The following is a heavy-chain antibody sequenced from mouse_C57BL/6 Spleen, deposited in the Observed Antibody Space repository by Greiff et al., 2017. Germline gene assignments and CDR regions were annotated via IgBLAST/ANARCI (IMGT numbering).Heavy chain of an antibody. CDR1: GFSLSTFGLG. V-gene: IGHV8-8*01. CDR3: ARIARYYYGSSGYYAMDY. CDR2: IWWDDDK. Sequence: QVTLKVCGPGILQPSQTLSLTCSFSGFSLSTFGLGVGWIRQPSGKGLEWLAHIWWDDDKYYNPALKSRLTISKDTSKNQVFRKIANVDTADTATYYCARIARYYYGSSGYYAMDYWGQGTSVTVSS. J-gene: IGHJ4*01. D-gene: IGHD1-1*01.